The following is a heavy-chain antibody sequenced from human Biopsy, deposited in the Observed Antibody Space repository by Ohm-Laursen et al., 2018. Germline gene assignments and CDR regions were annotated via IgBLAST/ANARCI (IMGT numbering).Heavy chain of an antibody. J-gene: IGHJ3*02. CDR2: VYYTGST. D-gene: IGHD1-1*01. V-gene: IGHV4-59*01. CDR3: AKGRVGNSGSLDI. Sequence: GTLSLTCTVSGGSISSYYWTWIRQPPGKGLEWIGYVYYTGSTDYNPSLQSRVTISVDTSKNHFSLRLRSVTPADTAIYYCAKGRVGNSGSLDIWGHGTMVTVSS. CDR1: GGSISSYY.